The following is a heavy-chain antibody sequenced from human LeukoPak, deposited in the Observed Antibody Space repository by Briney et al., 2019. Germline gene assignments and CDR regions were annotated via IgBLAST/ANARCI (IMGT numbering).Heavy chain of an antibody. Sequence: GGSLRLSCAASGFTFSSYWMSWVRQAPGKGLEWVSGINWNGGSTGYADSVKGRFTISRDNSKNTLYLQMGSLRAEDMAVYYCARVQIERRSLDYWGQGTLVTVSS. CDR3: ARVQIERRSLDY. J-gene: IGHJ4*02. V-gene: IGHV3-20*04. D-gene: IGHD1-1*01. CDR2: INWNGGST. CDR1: GFTFSSYW.